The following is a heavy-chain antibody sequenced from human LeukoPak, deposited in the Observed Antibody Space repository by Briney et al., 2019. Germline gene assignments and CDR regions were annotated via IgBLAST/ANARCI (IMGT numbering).Heavy chain of an antibody. CDR2: MNPNSGNT. Sequence: ASVKVSCKASGYTFTSYDINWVRQATGQGLEWMGWMNPNSGNTGYAQKFQGRVTMTRNTSISTAYMELSSLRSEDTAVYYCARAPLVRLKNSGSYYFDYWGQGTLVTVSS. CDR3: ARAPLVRLKNSGSYYFDY. V-gene: IGHV1-8*01. D-gene: IGHD1-26*01. J-gene: IGHJ4*02. CDR1: GYTFTSYD.